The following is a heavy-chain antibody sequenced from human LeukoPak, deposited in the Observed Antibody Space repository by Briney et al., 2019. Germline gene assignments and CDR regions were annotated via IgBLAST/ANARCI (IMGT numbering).Heavy chain of an antibody. CDR2: IYYCGST. D-gene: IGHD3-10*01. J-gene: IGHJ6*02. Sequence: SETLSLTCTVSGGSISSYYWSWIRQPPGKGLEWIGYIYYCGSTNYNPSLKSRVTISVDTSKNQFSLKLSSVTGADTAVYYCASSRIYGSGSYYYYYYGMEVWGQGTTVTVSS. CDR3: ASSRIYGSGSYYYYYYGMEV. CDR1: GGSISSYY. V-gene: IGHV4-59*08.